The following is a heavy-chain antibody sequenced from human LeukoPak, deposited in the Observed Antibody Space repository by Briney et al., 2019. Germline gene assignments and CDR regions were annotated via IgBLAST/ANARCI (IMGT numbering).Heavy chain of an antibody. Sequence: PGGSLRLSCVTSGFTFDDYGMNWVRQAPGKGLEWVSGISWNSGRIAYADSVKGRFTISRDNAKKSLFLQMNSLRAEDTAVYYCARERLDVGDSSGFDYWGQGTLVTVSS. D-gene: IGHD3-22*01. J-gene: IGHJ4*02. V-gene: IGHV3-9*01. CDR3: ARERLDVGDSSGFDY. CDR1: GFTFDDYG. CDR2: ISWNSGRI.